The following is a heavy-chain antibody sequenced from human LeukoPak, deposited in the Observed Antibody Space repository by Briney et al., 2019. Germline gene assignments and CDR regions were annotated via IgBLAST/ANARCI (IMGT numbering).Heavy chain of an antibody. D-gene: IGHD6-13*01. J-gene: IGHJ3*02. CDR3: AKDIEAAGTDAFDI. V-gene: IGHV3-9*01. Sequence: GGSLRLSCAASGFTFSNYAMHWVRQAPGKGLEWVSGISWNSGSIGYADSVKGRFTISRDNAKNSLYLQMNSLRAEDTALYYCAKDIEAAGTDAFDIWGQGTMVTVSS. CDR2: ISWNSGSI. CDR1: GFTFSNYA.